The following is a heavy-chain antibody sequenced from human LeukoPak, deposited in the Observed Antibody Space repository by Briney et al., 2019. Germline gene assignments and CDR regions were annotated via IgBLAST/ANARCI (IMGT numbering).Heavy chain of an antibody. CDR2: ISGSGGST. J-gene: IGHJ4*02. CDR3: AKGEMAWFDY. Sequence: GGSLRLSCAASGFTFSRYAMSWVRQAPGKGLEWVSVISGSGGSTYYADSVKGRFTISRDNSKNTLYLQMNSLRAEDTAVYYCAKGEMAWFDYWGQGTLVTVSS. D-gene: IGHD5-24*01. CDR1: GFTFSRYA. V-gene: IGHV3-23*01.